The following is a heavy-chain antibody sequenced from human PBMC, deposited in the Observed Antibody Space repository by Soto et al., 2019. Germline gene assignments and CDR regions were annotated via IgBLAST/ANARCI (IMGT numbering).Heavy chain of an antibody. Sequence: GSLRLSCAASGFTFSGYSMNWVRQAPGKGLEWVSSISSSSSYIYYADSVKGRFTISRDNAKNSLYLQMNSLRAEDTAVYYCARDRSGAYSSDYWGQGTLVTVSS. CDR3: ARDRSGAYSSDY. CDR1: GFTFSGYS. V-gene: IGHV3-21*01. D-gene: IGHD2-15*01. CDR2: ISSSSSYI. J-gene: IGHJ4*02.